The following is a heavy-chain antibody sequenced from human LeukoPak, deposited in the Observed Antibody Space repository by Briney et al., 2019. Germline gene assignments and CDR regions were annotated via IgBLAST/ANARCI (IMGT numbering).Heavy chain of an antibody. J-gene: IGHJ6*03. CDR3: AKDQLLRGYYYYYMDV. D-gene: IGHD2-2*01. CDR1: GFTFSSYS. CDR2: ISSSSSYI. V-gene: IGHV3-21*01. Sequence: GGSLRRSCAASGFTFSSYSMNWVRQAPGKGLEWVSSISSSSSYIYYADSVKGRFTISRDNAKNSLYLQMNSLRAEDTAVYYCAKDQLLRGYYYYYMDVWGKGTTVTVSS.